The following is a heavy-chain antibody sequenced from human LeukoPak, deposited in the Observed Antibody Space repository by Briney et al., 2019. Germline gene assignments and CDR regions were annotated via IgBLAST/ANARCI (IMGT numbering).Heavy chain of an antibody. CDR2: INHSGST. CDR1: GGSFSGYY. J-gene: IGHJ6*03. V-gene: IGHV4-34*01. Sequence: KPSETLSLTCAVYGGSFSGYYWSWIHQPPGKGLEWIGEINHSGSTNYNPSLKSRVTISVDTSKNQFSLKLSSVTDADTAVYYCARVSACSSTSYPYYYYYMDVWGKGTTVTVSS. D-gene: IGHD2-2*01. CDR3: ARVSACSSTSYPYYYYYMDV.